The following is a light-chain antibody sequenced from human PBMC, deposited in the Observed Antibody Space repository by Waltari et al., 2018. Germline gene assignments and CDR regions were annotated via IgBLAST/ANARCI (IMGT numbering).Light chain of an antibody. CDR1: SSAVGGYNH. J-gene: IGLJ3*02. CDR2: DVN. CDR3: SSFTRTNSWV. Sequence: HSALAQPASVSGSPGQSITIPCTGTSSAVGGYNHVPWYQKHPGKAPRRMIYDVNNRPSGVSNRFSGSKSGNTASLTISGLQAEDEADYYCSSFTRTNSWVFGGGTKLTVL. V-gene: IGLV2-14*03.